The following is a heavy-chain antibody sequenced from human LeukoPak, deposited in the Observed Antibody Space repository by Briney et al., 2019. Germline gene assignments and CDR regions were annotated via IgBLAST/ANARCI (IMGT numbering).Heavy chain of an antibody. CDR1: GFTFSSYA. V-gene: IGHV3-53*01. J-gene: IGHJ4*02. D-gene: IGHD3-10*01. CDR2: IYSGGST. CDR3: ARGNGELPLDY. Sequence: GGSLRLSCAASGFTFSSYAMHWVRQAPGKGLEWVSVIYSGGSTYYADSVKGRFTISRDNSKNTLYLQMNSLRAEGTAVYYCARGNGELPLDYWGQGTLVTVSS.